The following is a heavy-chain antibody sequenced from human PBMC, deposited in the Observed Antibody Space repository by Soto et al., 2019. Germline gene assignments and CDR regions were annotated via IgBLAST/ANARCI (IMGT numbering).Heavy chain of an antibody. CDR3: ARFRGDGDYVS. CDR2: INPDGSST. D-gene: IGHD3-16*01. J-gene: IGHJ1*01. V-gene: IGHV3-74*01. CDR1: GFTFSNYW. Sequence: EVQLVESGGGLVQPGGSLRLSCAASGFTFSNYWMHWVRQAPGKGLVWVSRINPDGSSTSYADSVRGRFTISRDNANNMLYLQMNSLRTAATELYYCARFRGDGDYVSWGKGTLVTVSS.